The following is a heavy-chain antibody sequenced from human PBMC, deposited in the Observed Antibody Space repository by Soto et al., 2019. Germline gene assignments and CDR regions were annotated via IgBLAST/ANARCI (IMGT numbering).Heavy chain of an antibody. V-gene: IGHV4-31*03. Sequence: QVQLQESGPGLVKPSQTLSLTCTVSGGSMSSGGYYWSWIRQHPGKGLEWIGYIYYSGSTYYNPSLKSRVTISVDTSKNQFSLKLSSVTAADTPVYYCARDMTGTTYWFDPWGQGTLVTVSS. D-gene: IGHD1-7*01. J-gene: IGHJ5*02. CDR2: IYYSGST. CDR1: GGSMSSGGYY. CDR3: ARDMTGTTYWFDP.